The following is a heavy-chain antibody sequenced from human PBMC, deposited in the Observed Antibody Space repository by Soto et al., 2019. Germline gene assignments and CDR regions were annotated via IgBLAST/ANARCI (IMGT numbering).Heavy chain of an antibody. CDR2: ISYDGSNK. CDR3: AREQDEYSYGYGLSGY. Sequence: QVQLVESGGGVVQPGRSLRLSCAASGFTFSSYAMHWVRQAPGKGLEWVAVISYDGSNKYYADSVKGRFTISRDNSKNTLYLQVNSLRAEGTAVYYCAREQDEYSYGYGLSGYWGQGTLGTGFS. V-gene: IGHV3-30-3*01. CDR1: GFTFSSYA. J-gene: IGHJ4*02. D-gene: IGHD5-18*01.